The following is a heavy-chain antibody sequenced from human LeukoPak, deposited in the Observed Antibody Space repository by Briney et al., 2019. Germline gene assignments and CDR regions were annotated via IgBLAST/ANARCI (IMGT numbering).Heavy chain of an antibody. Sequence: PSETLSLTCDVYGGSCDDYYCSWIRQPPGKGLEWIGEIHPSEGFYYNSSLVSRVTISIDPSKTHFPLRLASVTAADTAFYYCARGRDRSKTGDHWGQGSLVTVSS. V-gene: IGHV4-34*01. CDR2: IHPSEGF. J-gene: IGHJ4*02. CDR1: GGSCDDYY. CDR3: ARGRDRSKTGDH. D-gene: IGHD5-24*01.